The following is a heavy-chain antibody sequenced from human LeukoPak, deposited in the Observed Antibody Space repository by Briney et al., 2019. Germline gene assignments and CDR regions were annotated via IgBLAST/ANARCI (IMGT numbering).Heavy chain of an antibody. J-gene: IGHJ4*02. CDR1: GDSISTSNSY. D-gene: IGHD3-22*01. Sequence: SETLSLTCTVSGDSISTSNSYWGWIRQPPGKGLEWIGSIYYSGNTYYNASLKSRVTISVDTSKNQFSLKLTSVTAADTAVYYCARRLHDGGGHHYFDYWGQGTLVTVSS. CDR3: ARRLHDGGGHHYFDY. V-gene: IGHV4-39*01. CDR2: IYYSGNT.